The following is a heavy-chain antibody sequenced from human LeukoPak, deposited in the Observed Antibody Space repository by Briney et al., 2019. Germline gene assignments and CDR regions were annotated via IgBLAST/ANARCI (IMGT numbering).Heavy chain of an antibody. Sequence: GGSLRLSCAASGFTFSNAWMSWVRQAPGKGLEWVGRIKSKTDGGTTDYAAPVKGRFSISRDDSKNTLYLQMNTLKTEDTAVYYCTTDRLYSSDWRVFGYWGQGALVTVSS. CDR3: TTDRLYSSDWRVFGY. D-gene: IGHD6-19*01. CDR2: IKSKTDGGTT. V-gene: IGHV3-15*01. J-gene: IGHJ4*02. CDR1: GFTFSNAW.